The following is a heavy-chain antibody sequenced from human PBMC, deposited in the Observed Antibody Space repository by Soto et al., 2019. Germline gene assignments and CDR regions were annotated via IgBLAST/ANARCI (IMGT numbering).Heavy chain of an antibody. V-gene: IGHV4-30-4*01. CDR3: ARVRYYYDSSGSYPNGFDH. D-gene: IGHD3-22*01. CDR1: GGSISSGDYY. J-gene: IGHJ5*02. Sequence: SETLSLTCTVSGGSISSGDYYWSWIRQPPGKGLEWIGYIYYSGSTYYNPSLKSRVTISVDTSKNQFSLKLSSVTAADTAVYYCARVRYYYDSSGSYPNGFDHWGQGTMVNVSS. CDR2: IYYSGST.